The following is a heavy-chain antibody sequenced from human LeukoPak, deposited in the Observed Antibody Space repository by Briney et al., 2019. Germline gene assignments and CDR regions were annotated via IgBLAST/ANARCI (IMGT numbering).Heavy chain of an antibody. V-gene: IGHV4-39*01. Sequence: SETLSLTCTVSGGSISSSSYYWGWIRQPPGKGLEWIGSIYYSGSTYYNPSLKSRVTISVDTSKNQFSLKLSSVTAADTAVYYCARKGIQLWLPIDYWGHGTLVTVSS. D-gene: IGHD5-18*01. J-gene: IGHJ4*01. CDR2: IYYSGST. CDR3: ARKGIQLWLPIDY. CDR1: GGSISSSSYY.